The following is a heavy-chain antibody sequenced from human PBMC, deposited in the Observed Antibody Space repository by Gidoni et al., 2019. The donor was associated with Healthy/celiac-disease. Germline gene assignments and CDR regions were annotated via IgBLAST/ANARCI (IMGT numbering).Heavy chain of an antibody. Sequence: QVQLQESGPGLVKPSQTLSLTCTVSGGSISSGGYYWSWIRQHPGKGLEWIGYIYYSGSTYYNPSLKSRVTISVDTSKKQFSLKLSSVTAADTAVYYCASHYYTDYGDYLGRKQEEFDYWGQGTLVTVSS. V-gene: IGHV4-31*03. CDR2: IYYSGST. J-gene: IGHJ4*02. CDR3: ASHYYTDYGDYLGRKQEEFDY. CDR1: GGSISSGGYY. D-gene: IGHD4-17*01.